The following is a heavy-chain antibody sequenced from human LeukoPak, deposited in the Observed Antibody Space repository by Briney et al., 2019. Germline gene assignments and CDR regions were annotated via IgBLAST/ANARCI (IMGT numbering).Heavy chain of an antibody. CDR2: IYCSGST. CDR1: GGSISSGGYY. V-gene: IGHV4-31*03. J-gene: IGHJ5*02. CDR3: ARVHPRSFDYDILTGPSRVEFDP. D-gene: IGHD3-9*01. Sequence: SETLSLTCTVSGGSISSGGYYWSWIRQHPGKGLEWIGYIYCSGSTYYNSSLKSRVTISVDTSKNQSSLKLSPVTAADTAVYYCARVHPRSFDYDILTGPSRVEFDPWGQGTLVTVSS.